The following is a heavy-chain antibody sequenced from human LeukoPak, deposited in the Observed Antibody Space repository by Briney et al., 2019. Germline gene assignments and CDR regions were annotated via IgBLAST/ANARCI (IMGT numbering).Heavy chain of an antibody. CDR1: GFTFSTYS. J-gene: IGHJ4*02. Sequence: GSLRLSCAASGFTFSTYSMNWVRQAPGKGLEWVSYIGSSDTTIYYADSVKGRFTISRDNAKNSLYLQMNSLRAEDTAVYYCARGLTTVTHSGYFDYWGQGTLVTVSS. V-gene: IGHV3-48*04. D-gene: IGHD4-17*01. CDR3: ARGLTTVTHSGYFDY. CDR2: IGSSDTTI.